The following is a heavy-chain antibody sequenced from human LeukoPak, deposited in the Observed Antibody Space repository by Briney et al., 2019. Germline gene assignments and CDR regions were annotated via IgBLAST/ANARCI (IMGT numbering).Heavy chain of an antibody. D-gene: IGHD6-19*01. CDR2: IYYSGST. J-gene: IGHJ2*01. CDR1: GGSISSYY. Sequence: SETLSLTCTVSGGSISSYYWSWIRQPPGMGLEWIGYIYYSGSTNYNPSLKSRVTISVDTSKNQFSLKLSSVTAADTAVYYCARQSGIAVRGGWYFDLWGRGTLVTVSS. CDR3: ARQSGIAVRGGWYFDL. V-gene: IGHV4-59*08.